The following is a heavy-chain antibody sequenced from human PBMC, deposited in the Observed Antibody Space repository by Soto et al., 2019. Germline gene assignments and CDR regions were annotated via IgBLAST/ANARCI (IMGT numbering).Heavy chain of an antibody. V-gene: IGHV1-8*01. J-gene: IGHJ3*02. CDR1: GYTFTSYD. CDR2: MNPNSGNT. CDR3: ARGYIAAAGTGDAFDI. Sequence: QVQLVQSGAEVKKPGASVKVSCKASGYTFTSYDINWVRQATGQGLEWMGWMNPNSGNTGYAQKFQGRVTMTRNTSISTAYMELSSLRSEDTAVYYCARGYIAAAGTGDAFDIWGQGTMVTVSS. D-gene: IGHD6-13*01.